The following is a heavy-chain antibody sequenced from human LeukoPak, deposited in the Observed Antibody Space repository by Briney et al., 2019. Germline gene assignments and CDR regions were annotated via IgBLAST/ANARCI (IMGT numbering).Heavy chain of an antibody. Sequence: GGSLRLSCAASGFIFNGYWMTWVRQAPGKGLVWVAGINSVGSRTDYTDSVKGRFTISRDNTKNTLYLQMNSLRAEDTAVYYCARVGLYNSGWSAWGQGTLVTVSS. CDR2: INSVGSRT. CDR1: GFIFNGYW. CDR3: ARVGLYNSGWSA. V-gene: IGHV3-74*01. J-gene: IGHJ4*02. D-gene: IGHD6-19*01.